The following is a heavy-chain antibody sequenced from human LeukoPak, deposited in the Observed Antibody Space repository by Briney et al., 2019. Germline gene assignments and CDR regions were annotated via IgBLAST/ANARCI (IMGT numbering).Heavy chain of an antibody. Sequence: PSETLSLTCAVYGGSFSGYCWSWIRQPPGKGLEWIGEINHSGSTNYNPSLKSRVTISVDTSKNQFSLKLSSVTAADTAVYYCARAGADWNFQHWGQGTLVTVSS. CDR1: GGSFSGYC. J-gene: IGHJ1*01. D-gene: IGHD1-1*01. V-gene: IGHV4-34*01. CDR2: INHSGST. CDR3: ARAGADWNFQH.